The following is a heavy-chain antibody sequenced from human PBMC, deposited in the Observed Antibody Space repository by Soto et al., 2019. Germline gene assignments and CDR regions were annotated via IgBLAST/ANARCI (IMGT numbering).Heavy chain of an antibody. CDR1: GGSITNYY. CDR3: ARHGFGPLHGLVDV. Sequence: QVQLQKSGPGLVKPSETLSLTCTVSGGSITNYYCSWFRQPPGKGLEWIGYINYDGYSAYNLSLKRRVTLSMDASKTQFSLMLESVPATDTAVYYCARHGFGPLHGLVDVWGPGTTVIVSS. V-gene: IGHV4-59*08. CDR2: INYDGYS. D-gene: IGHD3-10*01. J-gene: IGHJ6*02.